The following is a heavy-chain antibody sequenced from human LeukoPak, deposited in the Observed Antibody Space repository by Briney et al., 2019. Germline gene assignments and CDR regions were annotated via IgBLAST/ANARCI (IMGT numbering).Heavy chain of an antibody. V-gene: IGHV1-18*01. J-gene: IGHJ4*02. CDR1: GYTFTSYG. D-gene: IGHD3-10*01. CDR2: ISAYNGNT. CDR3: ARDRLLWFGELRLVDY. Sequence: GASVKVSCKASGYTFTSYGISWVRQAPGQGLEWMGWISAYNGNTNYAQKLQGRVTMTTDTSTSTAYMELRSLRSDDTAVYYCARDRLLWFGELRLVDYWGQGTLVTVSS.